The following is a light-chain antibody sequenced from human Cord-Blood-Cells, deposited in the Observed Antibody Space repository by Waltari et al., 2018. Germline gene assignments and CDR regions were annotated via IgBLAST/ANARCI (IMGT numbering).Light chain of an antibody. J-gene: IGKJ4*01. V-gene: IGKV1-9*01. CDR1: QGISSY. CDR3: QQLNSYPLP. Sequence: IQLTQSPSSLSASVGDRVTIPCRASQGISSYLAWYQQNPGKAPKLLIYAASTLQSGVSSRFSGSGAGTDFTLTISSLQPEDFATYCCQQLNSYPLPFGGGTKVEIK. CDR2: AAS.